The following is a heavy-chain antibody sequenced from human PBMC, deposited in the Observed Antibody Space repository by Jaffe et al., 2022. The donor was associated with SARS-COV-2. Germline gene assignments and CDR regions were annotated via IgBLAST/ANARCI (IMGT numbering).Heavy chain of an antibody. Sequence: EVQLVESGGGLVKPGGSLRLSCAASGFTFSSYSMNWVRQAPGKGLEWVSSISSSSSYIYYADSVKGRFTISRDNAKNSLYLQMNSLRAEDTAVYYCARGAVDCSSTSCYFDYWGQGTLVTVSS. D-gene: IGHD2-2*01. CDR3: ARGAVDCSSTSCYFDY. CDR1: GFTFSSYS. V-gene: IGHV3-21*01. J-gene: IGHJ4*02. CDR2: ISSSSSYI.